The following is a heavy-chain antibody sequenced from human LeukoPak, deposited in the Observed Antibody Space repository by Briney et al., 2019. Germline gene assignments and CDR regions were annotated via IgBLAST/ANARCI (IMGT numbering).Heavy chain of an antibody. CDR2: IYYSGST. J-gene: IGHJ4*02. V-gene: IGHV4-39*01. CDR3: ARTRYYYGSRSYGAPYYFDY. Sequence: SETLSLTCTVSGGSISSNSYYWGWIRQPPGKGLEWIGSIYYSGSTYYNPSLKNRLTISVDTSKNQFSLKLSSVTAADTAVYYCARTRYYYGSRSYGAPYYFDYWGQGTLVTASS. CDR1: GGSISSNSYY. D-gene: IGHD3-10*01.